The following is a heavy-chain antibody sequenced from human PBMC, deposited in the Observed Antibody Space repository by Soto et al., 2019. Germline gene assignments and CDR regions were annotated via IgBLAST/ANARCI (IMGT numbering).Heavy chain of an antibody. J-gene: IGHJ4*02. CDR3: ARGIAVAVLDY. V-gene: IGHV3-30*03. D-gene: IGHD6-19*01. CDR2: ISYDGSNK. CDR1: GFTFSSYG. Sequence: GGSLRLSCAASGFTFSSYGMHWVRQAPGKGLEWVAVISYDGSNKYYADSVKGRFTISRDNSKNTLYLQMNSLRAEDTAVYYCARGIAVAVLDYWGQGTLVTSPQ.